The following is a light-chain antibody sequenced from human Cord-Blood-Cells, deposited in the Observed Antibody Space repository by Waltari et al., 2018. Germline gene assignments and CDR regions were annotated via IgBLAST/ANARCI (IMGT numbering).Light chain of an antibody. CDR1: SSDVGSYNL. Sequence: QSALTQPASVSGSPGQSITISCTGTSSDVGSYNLVSWYQQHPGKAPKLMIYEGSKLPSGVSILFSGSKAGNTASLTISGLQAEDEADYYCCSYAGSSNWVFGGGTKLTVL. J-gene: IGLJ3*02. CDR3: CSYAGSSNWV. CDR2: EGS. V-gene: IGLV2-23*01.